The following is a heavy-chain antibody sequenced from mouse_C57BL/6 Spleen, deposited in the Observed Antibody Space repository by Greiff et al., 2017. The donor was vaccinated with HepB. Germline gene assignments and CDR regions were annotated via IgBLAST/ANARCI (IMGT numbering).Heavy chain of an antibody. D-gene: IGHD4-1*01. Sequence: QVQLQQPGAELVRPGSSVKLSCKASGYTFTSYWMHWVKQRPIQGLEWIGNIDPSDSETNYNQKFKDKATLTVDKSSSTAYMQLSSLTSEDSAVDYCARGETGNFDYWGQGTTLTVSS. J-gene: IGHJ2*01. CDR1: GYTFTSYW. CDR3: ARGETGNFDY. V-gene: IGHV1-52*01. CDR2: IDPSDSET.